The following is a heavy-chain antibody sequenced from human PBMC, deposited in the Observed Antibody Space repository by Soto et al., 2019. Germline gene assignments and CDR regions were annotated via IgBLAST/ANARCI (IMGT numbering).Heavy chain of an antibody. J-gene: IGHJ4*02. CDR1: GVTFKESP. D-gene: IGHD2-8*02. CDR3: AKGRGSALDWYFDN. Sequence: GGSLRLSCAASGVTFKESPMNLVRQSPGKGLEWVASISDTGASTWYAESVRGRLSISRDNSKNALYLQMNSLRGEDTALYYCAKGRGSALDWYFDNWGQG. CDR2: ISDTGAST. V-gene: IGHV3-23*01.